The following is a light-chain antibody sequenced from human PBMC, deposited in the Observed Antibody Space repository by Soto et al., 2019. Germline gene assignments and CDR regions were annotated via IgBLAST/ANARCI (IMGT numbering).Light chain of an antibody. V-gene: IGKV3-11*01. Sequence: EIVLTQSPATLSLSPGERATLSCRASQSVSSYLAWYQQRPGQAPRLLIYDASNRATGIPARFSGSGSGTDFTLTISSLEPEDFAVYYCQHRSNWPPYTFGQGTKLEI. CDR1: QSVSSY. CDR3: QHRSNWPPYT. J-gene: IGKJ2*01. CDR2: DAS.